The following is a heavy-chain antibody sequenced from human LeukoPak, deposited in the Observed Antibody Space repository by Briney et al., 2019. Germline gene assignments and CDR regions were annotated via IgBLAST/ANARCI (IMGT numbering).Heavy chain of an antibody. J-gene: IGHJ4*02. CDR2: IIPILGIA. D-gene: IGHD3-9*01. V-gene: IGHV1-69*04. Sequence: SVKVSCKASGGTFSSYAISWVRQAPGPGLEWMGRIIPILGIANYAQKFQGRVTITADKSTSTAYMELSSLRSEDTAVYYCARGGYYDILTGFSFSKGFDYWGQGTLVTVSS. CDR3: ARGGYYDILTGFSFSKGFDY. CDR1: GGTFSSYA.